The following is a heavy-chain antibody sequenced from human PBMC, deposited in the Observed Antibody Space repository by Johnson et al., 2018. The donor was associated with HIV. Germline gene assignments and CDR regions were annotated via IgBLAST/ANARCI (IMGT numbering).Heavy chain of an antibody. CDR3: ARVRTPHCGGACYSGQEDAFDI. CDR2: ISYDGSNK. Sequence: VQLVESGGGLVQPGGSLRLSCAASGFTFSSYAMHWVRQAPGKGLEWVAVISYDGSNKYYADSVKGRFTISRDNSKNTLYLQMNSLRAEDTAVYYCARVRTPHCGGACYSGQEDAFDIWGQGTMVTVSS. CDR1: GFTFSSYA. J-gene: IGHJ3*02. D-gene: IGHD2-21*02. V-gene: IGHV3-30-3*01.